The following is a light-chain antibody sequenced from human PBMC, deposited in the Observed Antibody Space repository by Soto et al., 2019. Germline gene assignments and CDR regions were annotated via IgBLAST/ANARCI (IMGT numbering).Light chain of an antibody. CDR2: DVS. CDR3: SSYTSSATLV. V-gene: IGLV2-14*02. Sequence: QSVLTQPASVSGSPGQSITISCTGTSSDVGNYNLVSWYEQHPGKAPKLIIYDVSNRPSGVSNRFSGSKSGNTASLTISGLQAEDEADYFCSSYTSSATLVFGGGTKVTVL. J-gene: IGLJ3*02. CDR1: SSDVGNYNL.